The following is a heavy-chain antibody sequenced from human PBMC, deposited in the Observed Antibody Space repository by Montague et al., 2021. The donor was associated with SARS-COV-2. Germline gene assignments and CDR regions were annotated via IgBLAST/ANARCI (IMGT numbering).Heavy chain of an antibody. J-gene: IGHJ3*02. Sequence: SLRLSCAASGFTFSSYWMGWVRQAPGKGLEWVSGINRNGGSTGYAASVKGRFTISRDDAKNSLYLQMNSLRAEDTALYYCTRAREWFGELVDAFDIWGQGTMVTVSS. CDR3: TRAREWFGELVDAFDI. CDR2: INRNGGST. V-gene: IGHV3-20*04. D-gene: IGHD3-10*01. CDR1: GFTFSSYW.